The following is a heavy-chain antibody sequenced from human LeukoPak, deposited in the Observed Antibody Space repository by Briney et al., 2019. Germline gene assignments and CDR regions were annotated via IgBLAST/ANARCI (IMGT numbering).Heavy chain of an antibody. CDR3: AKDLQFRGYSGYDYGSEEGSVLDP. V-gene: IGHV3-30*18. D-gene: IGHD5-12*01. CDR2: ISYDGSNK. J-gene: IGHJ5*02. CDR1: GFTFNNYG. Sequence: GGSLRLSCAASGFTFNNYGMHWVREAPGKGLEWVAVISYDGSNKYHADSVKGRFSISRDNSKNTLYLQMNSLRPEDTAMYYCAKDLQFRGYSGYDYGSEEGSVLDPWGQETLVTVSS.